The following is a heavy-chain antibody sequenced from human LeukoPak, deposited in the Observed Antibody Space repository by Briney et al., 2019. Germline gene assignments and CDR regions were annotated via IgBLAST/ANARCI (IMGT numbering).Heavy chain of an antibody. CDR1: GGSISNYN. CDR2: IYTSGSA. Sequence: SETLSLTCTVSGGSISNYNWSWIRQPAGKGLEFIGRIYTSGSADYDPSLKSRVTMSVDTSKNQFSLKLTSVTAADTAVYYCARGLGAATSEAFDIWGQGSMVTVSS. J-gene: IGHJ3*02. V-gene: IGHV4-4*07. D-gene: IGHD1-26*01. CDR3: ARGLGAATSEAFDI.